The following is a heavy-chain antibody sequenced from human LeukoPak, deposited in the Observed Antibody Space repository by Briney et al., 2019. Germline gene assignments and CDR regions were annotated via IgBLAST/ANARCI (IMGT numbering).Heavy chain of an antibody. Sequence: TLSLTCTVSGGSISSGSYYWSWIRQPAGKGLEWIGRIYASGSTNYNPSLKSRVTISVDTSKNQFSLKLSSVTAADTAVYYCARYCSSTSCYRDNGYWGQGTLVTVSS. CDR3: ARYCSSTSCYRDNGY. D-gene: IGHD2-2*02. CDR2: IYASGST. J-gene: IGHJ4*02. CDR1: GGSISSGSYY. V-gene: IGHV4-61*02.